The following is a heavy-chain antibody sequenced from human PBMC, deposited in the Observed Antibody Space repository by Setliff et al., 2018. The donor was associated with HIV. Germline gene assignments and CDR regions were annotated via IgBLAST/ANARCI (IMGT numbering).Heavy chain of an antibody. CDR1: DDSFSNYD. CDR3: ARLGRAVDDGGSSLRLDF. J-gene: IGHJ4*02. CDR2: ISSSGIT. D-gene: IGHD2-21*02. V-gene: IGHV4-4*09. Sequence: SETLSLTCVVSDDSFSNYDWTWIRQSPGKTLEWIGYISSSGITIYNPSLRSRVTISIETSNTRFSLWLRSATAADTATYFCARLGRAVDDGGSSLRLDFWGQGMLVTVSS.